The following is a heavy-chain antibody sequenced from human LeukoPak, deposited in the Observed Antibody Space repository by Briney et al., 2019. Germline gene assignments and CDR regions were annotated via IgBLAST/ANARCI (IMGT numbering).Heavy chain of an antibody. V-gene: IGHV4-39*01. J-gene: IGHJ4*02. CDR2: IYYSGST. CDR3: ATFWGQPLLCYY. D-gene: IGHD2-2*01. Sequence: PSETLSLTCTVSGGSISSSSYYWGWIRQPPGKGLEWIGSIYYSGSTYYNPSLKSRVTISVDTSKNQFSLKLSSVTAADTAVYYCATFWGQPLLCYYWGQGTLVTVSS. CDR1: GGSISSSSYY.